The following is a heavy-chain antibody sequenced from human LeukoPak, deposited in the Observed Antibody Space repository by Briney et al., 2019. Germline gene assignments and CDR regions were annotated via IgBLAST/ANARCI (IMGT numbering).Heavy chain of an antibody. V-gene: IGHV4-61*01. CDR2: IYYSGST. J-gene: IGHJ4*02. CDR1: GGSISSGSYY. CDR3: ARARPAYSCSSTSCYRGGFDY. D-gene: IGHD2-2*02. Sequence: SETLSLTCTVSGGSISSGSYYWSWIRQPPGKGLEWIGYIYYSGSTNYNPSLKSRVTTSVDTSKNQFSLKLSSVTAADTAVYYCARARPAYSCSSTSCYRGGFDYWGQGTLVTVSS.